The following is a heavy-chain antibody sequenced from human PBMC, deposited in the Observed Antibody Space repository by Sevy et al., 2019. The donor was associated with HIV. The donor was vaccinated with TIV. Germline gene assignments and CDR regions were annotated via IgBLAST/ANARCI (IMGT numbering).Heavy chain of an antibody. D-gene: IGHD3-22*01. CDR3: AKDLYYDNSLFDY. J-gene: IGHJ4*02. CDR2: ISGSGGSS. V-gene: IGHV3-23*01. CDR1: EFRFSKYA. Sequence: GGSLRLSCVASEFRFSKYAMNWVRQAPGKGLEWVSGISGSGGSSYYADSVKGRFTISRDNSKNTLYLQMNSLRAEDTAMYYCAKDLYYDNSLFDYWGQGILVTVSS.